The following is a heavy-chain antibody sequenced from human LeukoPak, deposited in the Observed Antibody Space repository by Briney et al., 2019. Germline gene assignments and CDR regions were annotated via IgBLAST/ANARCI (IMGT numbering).Heavy chain of an antibody. CDR2: IYWDDDK. D-gene: IGHD2-15*01. CDR3: ALARRYGGYGASYYFDN. CDR1: GFSLSTNGVG. Sequence: SGPTLVKPTQTLTLTCTFSGFSLSTNGVGVGWIRQPPGKALEWLALIYWDDDKRYSPSLKSRLTSKDTSKNQVVLTMTNMDPVDTATYYCALARRYGGYGASYYFDNWGQGTLVTASS. J-gene: IGHJ4*02. V-gene: IGHV2-5*02.